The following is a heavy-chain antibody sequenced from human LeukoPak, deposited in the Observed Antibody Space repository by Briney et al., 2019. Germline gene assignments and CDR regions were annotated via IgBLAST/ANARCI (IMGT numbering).Heavy chain of an antibody. V-gene: IGHV3-11*01. CDR3: AKGVGYCSGGSCQQFDY. D-gene: IGHD2-15*01. J-gene: IGHJ4*02. Sequence: GGSLRLSCAVSGFTFSDTYMTWIRQAPGKGLESLSYISPSGTDISYADSVKGRFTISRDNSKNTLYLQMNSLRAEDTAVYYCAKGVGYCSGGSCQQFDYWGQGTLVTVSS. CDR2: ISPSGTDI. CDR1: GFTFSDTY.